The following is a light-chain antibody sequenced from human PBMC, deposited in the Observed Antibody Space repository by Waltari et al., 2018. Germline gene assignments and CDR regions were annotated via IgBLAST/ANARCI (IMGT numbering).Light chain of an antibody. CDR2: AAS. V-gene: IGKV1-6*01. CDR1: QNIYSN. Sequence: IQMTQSPSALSASVGDRVTISCRARQNIYSNLAWYQQKPGKAPKLLIYAASSLQSGIPSRFSGSGSGTEFTLTISSLQPEDSAAYYCQHYYDNPFTFGPGTKLDIK. J-gene: IGKJ3*01. CDR3: QHYYDNPFT.